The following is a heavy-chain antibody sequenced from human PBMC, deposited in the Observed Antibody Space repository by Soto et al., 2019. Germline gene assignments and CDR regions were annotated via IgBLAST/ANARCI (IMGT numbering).Heavy chain of an antibody. CDR1: GGSIGSGGYC. V-gene: IGHV4-31*03. CDR3: ARGGGCSWGGYCNYYYGMDV. CDR2: IYYSGST. Sequence: TLSLTCTVSGGSIGSGGYCLICIRQHPWNGLELIGYIYYSGSTYYNPSLKSRVTISVDTSKNQFSLKLSSVTAADTVDYYCARGGGCSWGGYCNYYYGMDVWGQGTTVTVSS. J-gene: IGHJ6*02. D-gene: IGHD3-22*01.